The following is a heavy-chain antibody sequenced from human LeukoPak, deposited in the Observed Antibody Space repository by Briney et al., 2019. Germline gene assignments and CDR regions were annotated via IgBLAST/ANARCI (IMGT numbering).Heavy chain of an antibody. Sequence: SETLSLTCTVSGGSISSSSYYWGWIRQPPGKGLEWIGSIYYSGSTYYNPSLKGRVTISVDTSKNQFSLKLSSVTAADTAVYYCARNVDTGISFGYWGQGTLVTVSS. CDR3: ARNVDTGISFGY. CDR1: GGSISSSSYY. CDR2: IYYSGST. J-gene: IGHJ4*02. V-gene: IGHV4-39*01. D-gene: IGHD5-18*01.